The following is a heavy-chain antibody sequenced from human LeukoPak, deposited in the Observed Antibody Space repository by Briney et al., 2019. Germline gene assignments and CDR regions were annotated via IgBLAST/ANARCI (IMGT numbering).Heavy chain of an antibody. Sequence: ASVKVSCKASGYTFTSYDINWVRQTPERGHERMGWMNPNSGNTGYAQKFQGRVTMTRNTSISTAYMELSSLRSEDTAVYYCARDYGGSSGWFDPWGQGTLVTVSS. J-gene: IGHJ5*02. CDR3: ARDYGGSSGWFDP. CDR1: GYTFTSYD. D-gene: IGHD4-23*01. V-gene: IGHV1-8*01. CDR2: MNPNSGNT.